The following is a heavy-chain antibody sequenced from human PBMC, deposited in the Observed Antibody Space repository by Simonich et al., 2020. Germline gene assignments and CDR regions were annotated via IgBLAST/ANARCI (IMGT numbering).Heavy chain of an antibody. CDR3: ARGGYSGSYNWFDP. CDR1: GFTFSSYD. V-gene: IGHV3-13*01. D-gene: IGHD1-26*01. J-gene: IGHJ5*02. Sequence: EVQLVESGGGLVQPGGSLRLSCAASGFTFSSYDMHWVRPATGKRLEWLSAIGTAGDTDYPGSVKGRFTISRENAKNSLYLQMNSLRAGDTAVYYCARGGYSGSYNWFDPWGQGTLVTVSS. CDR2: IGTAGDT.